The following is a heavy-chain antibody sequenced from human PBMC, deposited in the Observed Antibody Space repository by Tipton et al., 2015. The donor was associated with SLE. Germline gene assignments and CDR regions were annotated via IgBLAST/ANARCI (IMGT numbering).Heavy chain of an antibody. V-gene: IGHV1-69*01. Sequence: QSGAEVKKPGSSVKVSCKASGGTFSSYAISWVRQAPGQGLEWMGGIIPIFGTANYAQKFQGRVTITADESTSTAYMELSSLRSDDTAVYYCAMRVVSLYYYGMDVWGQGTTVTVSS. CDR3: AMRVVSLYYYGMDV. J-gene: IGHJ6*02. CDR1: GGTFSSYA. D-gene: IGHD3-3*01. CDR2: IIPIFGTA.